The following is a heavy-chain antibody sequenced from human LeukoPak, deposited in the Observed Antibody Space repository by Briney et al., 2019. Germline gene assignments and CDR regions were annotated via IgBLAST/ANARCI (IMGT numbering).Heavy chain of an antibody. CDR3: AKARGVGATKGFDY. J-gene: IGHJ4*02. V-gene: IGHV3-23*01. D-gene: IGHD1-26*01. Sequence: GGSLRLSCAVSGFTFSNYAINWVRQAPGKGLEWLSYIGSNGDDKLYADPVKGRFTISRDDAKNTLYLQMNSLRAEDTAVYYCAKARGVGATKGFDYWGQGTLVTVSS. CDR2: IGSNGDDK. CDR1: GFTFSNYA.